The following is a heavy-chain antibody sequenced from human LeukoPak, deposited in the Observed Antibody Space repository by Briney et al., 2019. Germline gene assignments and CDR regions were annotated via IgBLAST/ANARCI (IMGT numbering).Heavy chain of an antibody. J-gene: IGHJ4*02. CDR3: ARSPTSWYFDY. CDR2: ISYDGSNK. CDR1: GFTFSSYA. D-gene: IGHD2-2*01. Sequence: PGGSLRLPCAASGFTFSSYAMHWVRQAPGKGLEWVAVISYDGSNKYYADSVKGRFTISRDNSKNTLYLQMNSLRPEDTSVYFCARSPTSWYFDYWGQGTLVTVSS. V-gene: IGHV3-30*04.